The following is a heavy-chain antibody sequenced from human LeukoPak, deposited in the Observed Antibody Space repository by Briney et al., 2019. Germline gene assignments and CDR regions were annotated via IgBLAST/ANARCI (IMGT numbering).Heavy chain of an antibody. CDR3: ARVRMNSGSPHFDY. D-gene: IGHD1-26*01. CDR2: ISSGSSTR. J-gene: IGHJ4*02. V-gene: IGHV3-48*01. Sequence: GGSLRLSCAASGFTFNTFDMTWVRQAPGKGLECVSYISSGSSTRYYADSVKGRFTISRDNAKSSLFLQMNSLRAEDTAVYYCARVRMNSGSPHFDYWGQGTLVTVSS. CDR1: GFTFNTFD.